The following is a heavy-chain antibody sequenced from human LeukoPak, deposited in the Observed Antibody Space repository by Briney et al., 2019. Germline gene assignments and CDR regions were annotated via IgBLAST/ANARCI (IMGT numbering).Heavy chain of an antibody. V-gene: IGHV3-48*02. D-gene: IGHD1-26*01. J-gene: IGHJ4*02. CDR1: GFTFSSYT. CDR2: ISSTSSII. Sequence: GGSLRFSCSASGFTFSSYTMNWVRQAPGKGLEWVSYISSTSSIIYYADSVKGRFTISRDNAKNSLYLQMNSLRDEDTAVYYCARKMSGSNILDYWGQGTLVTVSS. CDR3: ARKMSGSNILDY.